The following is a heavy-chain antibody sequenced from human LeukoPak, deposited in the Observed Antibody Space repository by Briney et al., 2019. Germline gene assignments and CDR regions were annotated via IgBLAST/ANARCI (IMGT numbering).Heavy chain of an antibody. CDR1: GGSFSGYY. V-gene: IGHV4-34*01. CDR2: INHSGST. CDR3: ARGYSSGWYYWFDP. D-gene: IGHD6-19*01. J-gene: IGHJ5*02. Sequence: SETLSLTCAVYGGSFSGYYWSWIRQPPGKGLEWIGEINHSGSTNYIPSLKSRVTISVDTSKNQFSLKLSSVTAADTAVYYCARGYSSGWYYWFDPWGQGTLVTVSS.